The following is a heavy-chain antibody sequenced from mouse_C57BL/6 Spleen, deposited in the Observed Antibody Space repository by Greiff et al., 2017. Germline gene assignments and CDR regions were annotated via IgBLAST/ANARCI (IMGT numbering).Heavy chain of an antibody. CDR1: GYTFTSYW. CDR3: ARSYGDY. J-gene: IGHJ2*01. D-gene: IGHD1-1*01. V-gene: IGHV1-52*01. CDR2: IDPSDSDT. Sequence: QVQLQQPGAELVRPGSSVKLSCKASGYTFTSYWLHWVKQRPIQGLQWMGNIDPSDSDTHYNQKFKNKATLTVDKSSSPAYMHISSLTSEDCAVYDCARSYGDYWGQGTTLTVSS.